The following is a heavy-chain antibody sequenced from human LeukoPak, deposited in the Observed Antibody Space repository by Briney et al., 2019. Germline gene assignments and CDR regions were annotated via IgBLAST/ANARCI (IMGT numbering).Heavy chain of an antibody. CDR1: LYTFSTYY. V-gene: IGHV1-46*01. CDR2: INASDGGK. Sequence: ASVKDSSKPSLYTFSTYYMHSVRPAPGQGREWMGVINASDGGKSYGQEFQGRVNMTRDTSTITVYMELSRMRSEDTAVYYCAREVEIDDAFDIWSQGTMVTVSS. D-gene: IGHD5-24*01. CDR3: AREVEIDDAFDI. J-gene: IGHJ3*02.